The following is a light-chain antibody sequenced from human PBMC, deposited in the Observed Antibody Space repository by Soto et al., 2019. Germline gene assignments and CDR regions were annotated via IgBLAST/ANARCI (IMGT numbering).Light chain of an antibody. J-gene: IGKJ5*01. CDR3: QQRSNWPIT. CDR1: QSVSSY. V-gene: IGKV3-11*01. Sequence: EIVLTQSPATLSLSPGERATLSCRASQSVSSYIAWFQQRPGQAPRLLIYDASNRATGIPARFSGSGSGTDFTLTISSLEPEDFAVYYCQQRSNWPITFGQGTRREIK. CDR2: DAS.